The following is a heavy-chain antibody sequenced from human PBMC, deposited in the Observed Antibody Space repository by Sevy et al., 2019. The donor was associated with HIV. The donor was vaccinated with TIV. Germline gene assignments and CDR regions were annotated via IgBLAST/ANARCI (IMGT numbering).Heavy chain of an antibody. CDR2: ISGSGGST. Sequence: GGSLRLSCAASGFTFSSYAMSWVRQAPGKGLEWVSAISGSGGSTYYADSVKGRFTISRDNSKNTLYLQMNSLRAEETAVYYWAKVSERKDAFDIWGQGTMVTVSS. CDR3: AKVSERKDAFDI. J-gene: IGHJ3*02. V-gene: IGHV3-23*01. D-gene: IGHD1-26*01. CDR1: GFTFSSYA.